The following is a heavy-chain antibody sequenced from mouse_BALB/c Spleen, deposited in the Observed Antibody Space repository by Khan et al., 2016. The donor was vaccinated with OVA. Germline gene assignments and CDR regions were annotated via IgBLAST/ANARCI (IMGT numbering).Heavy chain of an antibody. V-gene: IGHV1S137*01. J-gene: IGHJ3*01. D-gene: IGHD1-3*01. CDR3: ARGSGNSRFAY. Sequence: QVQLQQSGAELVRPGVSVKISCKGSGYTFTDYAMHWVKQSHAKSLEWIGVISTYYGDATYNQKFKGKATMTVDKPSSTAYMELARLTSEESAIYYCARGSGNSRFAYWGQGTLVTVSA. CDR2: ISTYYGDA. CDR1: GYTFTDYA.